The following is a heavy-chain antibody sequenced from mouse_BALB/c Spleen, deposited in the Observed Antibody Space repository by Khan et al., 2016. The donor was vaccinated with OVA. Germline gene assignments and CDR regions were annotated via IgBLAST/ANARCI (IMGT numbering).Heavy chain of an antibody. Sequence: QVQLQQSGAELVRPGVSVKISCKVSGYKFTDYAMHWVKQSHAKGLEWIGVISPYYGDADYSQKFKGKATMTVDRSSSTAYLELARLTSEDSALYYCTRGGKCAYWGQGTLVTVSA. CDR1: GYKFTDYA. D-gene: IGHD1-1*02. V-gene: IGHV1S137*01. J-gene: IGHJ3*01. CDR2: ISPYYGDA. CDR3: TRGGKCAY.